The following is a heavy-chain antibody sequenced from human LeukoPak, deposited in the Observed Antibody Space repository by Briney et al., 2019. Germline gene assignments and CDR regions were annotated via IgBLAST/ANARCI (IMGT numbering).Heavy chain of an antibody. J-gene: IGHJ4*02. D-gene: IGHD3-22*01. CDR1: GGSISSYY. CDR3: AATSYYDSSGCFNY. V-gene: IGHV4-59*01. CDR2: VAYSGST. Sequence: SETLFLTCTVSGGSISSYYWSWIRQPPGKGLEWIGYVAYSGSTNYNPSLKSRVTISVDTSKNQFSLKLSSVTAADTAVYYCAATSYYDSSGCFNYWGQGTLVTVSS.